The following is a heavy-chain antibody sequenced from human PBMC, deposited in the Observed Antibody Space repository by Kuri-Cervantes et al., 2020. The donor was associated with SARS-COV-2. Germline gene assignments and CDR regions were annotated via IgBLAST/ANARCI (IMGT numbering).Heavy chain of an antibody. CDR3: ALSGSGSLHDAFDI. Sequence: ASVKVSCKASGYTFTSYGISWVRQAPGQGLEWMGWISAYNGNTNYAQKLQGRVTMTTDTSTSTAYMELRSLRSEDTAVYYCALSGSGSLHDAFDIWGQGTMVTVSS. J-gene: IGHJ3*02. CDR2: ISAYNGNT. CDR1: GYTFTSYG. V-gene: IGHV1-18*01. D-gene: IGHD3-22*01.